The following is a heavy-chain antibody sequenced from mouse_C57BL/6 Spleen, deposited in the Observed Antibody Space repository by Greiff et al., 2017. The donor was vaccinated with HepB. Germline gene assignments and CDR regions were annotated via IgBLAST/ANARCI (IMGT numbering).Heavy chain of an antibody. J-gene: IGHJ2*01. CDR3: ARDQEY. V-gene: IGHV3-6*01. Sequence: ESGPGLVKPSQSLSLTCSVTGYSITSGYYWNWIRQFPGNKLEWMGYISYDGSNNYNPSLKNRISITRDTSKNQFFLKLNSVTTEDTATYYCARDQEYWGQGTTLTVSS. CDR2: ISYDGSN. CDR1: GYSITSGYY.